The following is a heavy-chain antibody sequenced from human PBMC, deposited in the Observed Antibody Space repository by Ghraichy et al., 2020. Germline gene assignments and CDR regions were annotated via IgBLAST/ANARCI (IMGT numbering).Heavy chain of an antibody. CDR3: ARHATSGGRIAAAGTRLYYYYGMDV. J-gene: IGHJ6*02. CDR2: IYPGDSDT. CDR1: GYSFTSYW. V-gene: IGHV5-51*01. D-gene: IGHD6-13*01. Sequence: GESLNISCKGSGYSFTSYWIGWVRQMPGKGLEWMGIIYPGDSDTRYSPSFQGQVTISADKSISTAYLQWSSLKASDTAMYYCARHATSGGRIAAAGTRLYYYYGMDVWGQGTTVTVSS.